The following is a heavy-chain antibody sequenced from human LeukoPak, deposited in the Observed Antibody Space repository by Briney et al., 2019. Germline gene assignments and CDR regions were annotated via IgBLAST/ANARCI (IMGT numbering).Heavy chain of an antibody. V-gene: IGHV4-59*01. CDR3: ARVKVIDAFDI. CDR1: GGSISSYY. CDR2: IYYSGST. Sequence: ETLSLTCTVSGGSISSYYWSWIRQPPGKGLEWIGYIYYSGSTNYNPSLKGRVTISVDTSKNQFSLKLSSVTAADTAVYYCARVKVIDAFDIWGQGTMVTVSS. J-gene: IGHJ3*02. D-gene: IGHD3-22*01.